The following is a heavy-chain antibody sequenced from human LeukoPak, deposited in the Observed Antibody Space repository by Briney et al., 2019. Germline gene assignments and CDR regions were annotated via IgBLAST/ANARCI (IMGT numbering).Heavy chain of an antibody. Sequence: ASGKISCTASGYTFTSYGISWVRQAPGQGLEWMGWISAYNGNTNYAQKLQGRVTMTTDTSTSTAYMELRSLRSDDTAVYYCARDQAYGSGSYSYYYYYMDVWGKGTTVTVSS. CDR2: ISAYNGNT. J-gene: IGHJ6*03. V-gene: IGHV1-18*01. CDR3: ARDQAYGSGSYSYYYYYMDV. CDR1: GYTFTSYG. D-gene: IGHD3-10*01.